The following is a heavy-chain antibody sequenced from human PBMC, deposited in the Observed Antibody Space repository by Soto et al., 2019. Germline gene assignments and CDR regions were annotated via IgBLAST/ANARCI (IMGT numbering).Heavy chain of an antibody. Sequence: ETLSLTCTVSGGSISSYYWSWIRQPPGKGLEWIGYIYYSGSTNYNPSLKSRVTISVDTSKNQFSLKLSSVTAADTAVYYCARAGRFGEFFDYWGQGTLVTVSS. J-gene: IGHJ4*02. D-gene: IGHD3-10*01. CDR1: GGSISSYY. CDR3: ARAGRFGEFFDY. V-gene: IGHV4-59*01. CDR2: IYYSGST.